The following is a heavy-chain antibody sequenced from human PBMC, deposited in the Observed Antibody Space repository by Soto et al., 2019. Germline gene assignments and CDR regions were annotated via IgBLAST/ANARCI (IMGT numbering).Heavy chain of an antibody. CDR2: ISGNGGNT. CDR3: AREPTSTVEGAFDI. D-gene: IGHD4-17*01. J-gene: IGHJ3*02. Sequence: PGGSLSLSCAASGFSFSSYAMSWVRQAPDKGLEWLSAISGNGGNTYYPDSVKGRFTISRDNSRDTLYLQMNTLRAEDTAVYYCAREPTSTVEGAFDIWGQGTLVTVSS. V-gene: IGHV3-23*01. CDR1: GFSFSSYA.